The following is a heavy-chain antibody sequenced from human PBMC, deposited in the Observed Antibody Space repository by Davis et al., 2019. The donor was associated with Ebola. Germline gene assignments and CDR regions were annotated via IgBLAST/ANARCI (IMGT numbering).Heavy chain of an antibody. J-gene: IGHJ4*02. CDR1: GFTFSSYA. D-gene: IGHD2-2*02. Sequence: GESLKISCAASGFTFSSYAMHWVRQAPGKGLEWVAVISYDGSNKYYADSVKGRFTISRDNSKNTLYLQMNSLRAEDTAVYYCARGPAQYQLLYLFDYWGQGTLVTVSS. V-gene: IGHV3-30-3*01. CDR2: ISYDGSNK. CDR3: ARGPAQYQLLYLFDY.